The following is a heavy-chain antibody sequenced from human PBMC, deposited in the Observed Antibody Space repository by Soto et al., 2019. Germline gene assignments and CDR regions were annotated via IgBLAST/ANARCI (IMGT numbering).Heavy chain of an antibody. CDR2: INHSGST. CDR1: GGSFSGYY. V-gene: IGHV4-34*01. J-gene: IGHJ5*02. CDR3: ARGQTTVTHLDWFDP. Sequence: QVQLQQWGAGLLMPSETLSLTCAVYGGSFSGYYWSWIRQPPGKGLEWIGEINHSGSTNYNPSLKSRVTISVDTSKNQFSLKLSSVTAADTAVYYCARGQTTVTHLDWFDPWGQGTLVTVSS. D-gene: IGHD4-4*01.